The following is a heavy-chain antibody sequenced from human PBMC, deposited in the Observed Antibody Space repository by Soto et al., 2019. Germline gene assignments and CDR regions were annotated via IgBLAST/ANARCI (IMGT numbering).Heavy chain of an antibody. CDR2: IAHDGHT. V-gene: IGHV4-4*02. D-gene: IGHD4-17*01. J-gene: IGHJ4*02. CDR1: GGSITTSVL. Sequence: VQLTESGPGLVRPSGTLSLTCDVSGGSITTSVLWTWVRQFPGRGLEWIGEIAHDGHTNYNPSLAGRVVMSVDLFNRQFSLNVASVNAADTPVYFCAGWRDYDYWGQGNLVPVSS. CDR3: AGWRDYDY.